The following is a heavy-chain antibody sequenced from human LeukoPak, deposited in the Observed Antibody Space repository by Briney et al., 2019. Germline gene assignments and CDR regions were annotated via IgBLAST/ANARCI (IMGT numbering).Heavy chain of an antibody. CDR1: GYTSTGYY. J-gene: IGHJ4*02. CDR3: ARGSEDIVLMVYGPFDY. V-gene: IGHV1-2*02. Sequence: ASVKVSCKASGYTSTGYYMHWVRQAPGQGLEWMGWINPNSGGTNYAQKFQGRVTMTRDTSISTAYMELSRLRSDDTAVYYRARGSEDIVLMVYGPFDYWGQGTLVTVSS. D-gene: IGHD2-8*01. CDR2: INPNSGGT.